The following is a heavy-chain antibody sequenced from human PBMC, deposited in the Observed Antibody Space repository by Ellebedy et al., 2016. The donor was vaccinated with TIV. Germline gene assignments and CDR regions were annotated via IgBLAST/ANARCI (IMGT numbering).Heavy chain of an antibody. CDR2: MNPNSGNT. CDR1: GYTFNSYD. D-gene: IGHD3-22*01. Sequence: AASVKVSCKASGYTFNSYDVNWVRQATGQGLAWMGWMNPNSGNTGYAQKFRGRVTMTRNTSISTAYMELNSLTSEDTAVYYCARASYDSSGTVNDYWGQGTLVTVSS. CDR3: ARASYDSSGTVNDY. J-gene: IGHJ4*02. V-gene: IGHV1-8*01.